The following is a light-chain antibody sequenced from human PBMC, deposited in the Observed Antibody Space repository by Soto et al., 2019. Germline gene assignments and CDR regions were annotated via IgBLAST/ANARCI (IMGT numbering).Light chain of an antibody. Sequence: ILLTQFTSSLSSSLVERVTITWRASQDIRGALAWYQQKPGKAPKMLIYDVSTLESGVPLRFSGSSSGTDFTLTISSLQTVELATYYCQQFNSYPITFGQGTRLEIK. CDR2: DVS. CDR1: QDIRGA. J-gene: IGKJ5*01. V-gene: IGKV1-13*02. CDR3: QQFNSYPIT.